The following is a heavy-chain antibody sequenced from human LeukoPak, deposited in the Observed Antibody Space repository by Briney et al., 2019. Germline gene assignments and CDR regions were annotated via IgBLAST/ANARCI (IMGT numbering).Heavy chain of an antibody. CDR2: IYYIGST. CDR1: GGSISSSGYY. V-gene: IGHV4-39*07. CDR3: ARVRVAAGGWSKYYFDY. Sequence: SETLSLTCTVSGGSISSSGYYWGWIRQPPGKGLEWIGNIYYIGSTYYNPSLKSRVTISVDTSKNQFSLKLSSVTAADTAVYYCARVRVAAGGWSKYYFDYWGQGTLVTVSS. D-gene: IGHD6-13*01. J-gene: IGHJ4*02.